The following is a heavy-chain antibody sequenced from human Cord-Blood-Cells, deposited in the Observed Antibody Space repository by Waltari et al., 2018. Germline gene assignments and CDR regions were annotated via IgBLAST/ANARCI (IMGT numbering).Heavy chain of an antibody. CDR2: INHSGST. V-gene: IGHV4-34*01. CDR1: GGSFSGYY. D-gene: IGHD2-2*02. CDR3: ARGSVVVPAAIRFHYYYGMDV. J-gene: IGHJ6*02. Sequence: QVQLQQWGAGLLKPSETLSLTCAVYGGSFSGYYWSWIRQPPGKGLEWIGEINHSGSTNYNPARKSRVTISVDTSKNHFSLKLSSVTAADTAGYYCARGSVVVPAAIRFHYYYGMDVWGQGTTVTVSS.